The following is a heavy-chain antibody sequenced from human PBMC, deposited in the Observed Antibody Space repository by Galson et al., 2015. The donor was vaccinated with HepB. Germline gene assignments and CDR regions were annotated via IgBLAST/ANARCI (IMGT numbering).Heavy chain of an antibody. V-gene: IGHV3-23*01. CDR3: AIPYSSDGRY. Sequence: SLRLSCADSGFTFSSYVMSWVRQAPGKGLEWVSSISGRGDETHYADSVKGRFTISRVNSKNTLYLQMNNLRVEDTAVYYCAIPYSSDGRYWGQGTLVTVS. D-gene: IGHD6-19*01. J-gene: IGHJ4*02. CDR1: GFTFSSYV. CDR2: ISGRGDET.